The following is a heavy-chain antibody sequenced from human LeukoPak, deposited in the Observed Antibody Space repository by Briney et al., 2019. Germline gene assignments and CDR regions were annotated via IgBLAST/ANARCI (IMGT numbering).Heavy chain of an antibody. Sequence: PGGSLRLSCVASGFTFSSYSMNWVRQAPGKGLEWVSSITRSSYIYYADSVKGRFTISRDNAKNSLYLQMNSLRAEDTAIYYCARKGLAVAAGLDYWGQGTLVTVSS. CDR2: ITRSSYI. J-gene: IGHJ4*02. CDR3: ARKGLAVAAGLDY. D-gene: IGHD6-19*01. CDR1: GFTFSSYS. V-gene: IGHV3-21*01.